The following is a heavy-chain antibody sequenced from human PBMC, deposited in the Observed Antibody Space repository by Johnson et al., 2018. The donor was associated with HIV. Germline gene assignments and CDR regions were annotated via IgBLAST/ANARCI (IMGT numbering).Heavy chain of an antibody. CDR1: GFTFDDYG. Sequence: MQLVESGGGVVRPGGSLRVSCAASGFTFDDYGMSWVRQAPGKGLEWVSGINWNGGNTGYADSVKGRFIISRDNAKNSLYLQMNSLRAEDTALYFCARDIWAYCGGDCSPGSACDIWGQGTMVTVSS. D-gene: IGHD2-21*01. CDR3: ARDIWAYCGGDCSPGSACDI. J-gene: IGHJ3*02. V-gene: IGHV3-20*04. CDR2: INWNGGNT.